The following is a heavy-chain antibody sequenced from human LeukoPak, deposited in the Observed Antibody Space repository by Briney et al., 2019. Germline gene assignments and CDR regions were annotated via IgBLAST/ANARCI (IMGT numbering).Heavy chain of an antibody. J-gene: IGHJ4*02. CDR3: ARVQQQLGLDY. Sequence: GGSLRLSCAASGFTFSSYSMNWVRQAPGKGLEWVSYISSSSSTIYYADSVKGRFTISRDNAKNSLYLQMNSLRAEDTAVYYCARVQQQLGLDYWGQGTQVTVSS. V-gene: IGHV3-48*04. CDR2: ISSSSSTI. CDR1: GFTFSSYS. D-gene: IGHD6-13*01.